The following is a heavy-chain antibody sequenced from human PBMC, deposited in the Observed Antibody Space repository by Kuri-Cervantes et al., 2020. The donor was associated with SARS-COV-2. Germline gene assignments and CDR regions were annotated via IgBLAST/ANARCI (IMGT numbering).Heavy chain of an antibody. D-gene: IGHD5-18*01. CDR2: ISSSSSYI. V-gene: IGHV3-21*01. Sequence: GESLKISCAASGFTFSGYSMNWVCQAPGKGLEWVSSISSSSSYIYYADSVKGRFTISRDNAKNSLYLQMNSLRAEDTAVYYCARVHSYGPQDYYYYGMDVWGQGTTVTVSS. J-gene: IGHJ6*02. CDR3: ARVHSYGPQDYYYYGMDV. CDR1: GFTFSGYS.